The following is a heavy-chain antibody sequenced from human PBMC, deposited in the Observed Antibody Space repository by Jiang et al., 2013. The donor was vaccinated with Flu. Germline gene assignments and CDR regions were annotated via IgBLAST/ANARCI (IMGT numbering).Heavy chain of an antibody. V-gene: IGHV1-24*01. CDR1: GDLSEIS. Sequence: GAEVKKPGASVKVSCKVSGDLSEISMHWVRQTPGKGLEWLGGFDPEEGETVYAQKFQGRLTITEDTSTDTSSIQLSSLTSDDTAVYFCAHPTIDAWGQGTLVTVSS. CDR3: AHPTIDA. CDR2: FDPEEGET. D-gene: IGHD1-1*01. J-gene: IGHJ3*01.